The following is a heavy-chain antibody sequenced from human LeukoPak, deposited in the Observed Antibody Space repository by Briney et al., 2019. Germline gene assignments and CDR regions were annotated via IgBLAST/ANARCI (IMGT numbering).Heavy chain of an antibody. D-gene: IGHD3-10*01. J-gene: IGHJ6*03. V-gene: IGHV3-69-1*01. CDR1: GFNFSAYS. Sequence: GGSLRLSCAASGFNFSAYSMNWVRQAPGKGLEWVSSITSGDFVYFADALKGRFTISRDNAKSSLYLEMNSLRADDTAVYYCARGGFNMVRGVIIPSNSYFYYMDIWGKGTTVTV. CDR3: ARGGFNMVRGVIIPSNSYFYYMDI. CDR2: ITSGDFV.